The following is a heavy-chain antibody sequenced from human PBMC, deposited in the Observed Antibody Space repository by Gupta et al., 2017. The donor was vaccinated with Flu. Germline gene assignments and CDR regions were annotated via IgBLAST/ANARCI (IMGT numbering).Heavy chain of an antibody. J-gene: IGHJ4*02. CDR2: ISNSGETK. Sequence: RFSDYYMSWVRQAPGKGLEWVSYISNSGETKYYADSVKGRFTISRDNANNSLFLQMNTLRPEDTAVYFCVGSSKFAYWGQGSLVTVSS. CDR3: VGSSKFAY. CDR1: RFSDYY. V-gene: IGHV3-11*01. D-gene: IGHD3-10*01.